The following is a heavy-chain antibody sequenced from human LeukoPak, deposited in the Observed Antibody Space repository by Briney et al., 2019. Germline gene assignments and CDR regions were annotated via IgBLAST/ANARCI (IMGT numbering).Heavy chain of an antibody. Sequence: GGSLRLSCAASGFTFSDYSTNWVRQAPGKGLEWISYIGIDSGKTKYADSVKGRFTISGDKAKSSLYLQMSSLRVEDTAVYYCARDYRYAFDNWGQGTLVTVSS. CDR2: IGIDSGKT. D-gene: IGHD1-1*01. CDR1: GFTFSDYS. V-gene: IGHV3-48*01. J-gene: IGHJ4*02. CDR3: ARDYRYAFDN.